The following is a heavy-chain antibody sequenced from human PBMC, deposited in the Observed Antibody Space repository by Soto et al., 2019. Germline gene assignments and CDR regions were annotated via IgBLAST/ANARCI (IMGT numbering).Heavy chain of an antibody. CDR1: GFTFTSAL. CDR2: VKSKTDGGTT. V-gene: IGHV3-15*01. Sequence: EVQLVESGGGLVKPGGSLRLSCAASGFTFTSALMTWVRQAPGKGLEWVGRVKSKTDGGTTDYAAPVKGRFTISRDDSEKTLYLQMNSLKTEDTAVYYCTTGSTGRGYWGQGTLVTVSS. D-gene: IGHD3-10*01. J-gene: IGHJ4*02. CDR3: TTGSTGRGY.